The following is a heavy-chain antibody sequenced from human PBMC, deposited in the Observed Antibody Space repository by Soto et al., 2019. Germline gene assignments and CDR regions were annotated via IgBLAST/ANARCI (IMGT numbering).Heavy chain of an antibody. V-gene: IGHV3-23*01. J-gene: IGHJ4*02. CDR2: ISGSGDYT. CDR1: GFTFDSYA. Sequence: EVQLLESGGGLVQPGGSLRLSCAASGFTFDSYAMNWVRQAPGKGLEWVSTISGSGDYTYYADSVKGRFTISRDNSKNMMYLQTNSLRADDTAVYYCAKNRGLQYYFDYWGQGTLVTVSS. CDR3: AKNRGLQYYFDY.